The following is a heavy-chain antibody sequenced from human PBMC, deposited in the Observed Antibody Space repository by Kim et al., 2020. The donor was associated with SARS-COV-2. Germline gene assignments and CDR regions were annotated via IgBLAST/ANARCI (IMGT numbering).Heavy chain of an antibody. CDR2: ISYDGSNK. CDR1: GFTFSSYA. J-gene: IGHJ4*02. Sequence: GGSLRLSCAASGFTFSSYAMHWVRQAPGKGLEWVAVISYDGSNKYYADSVKGRFTISRDNSKNTLYLQMNSLRAEDTAVYYCAREGSSSWYPPQDYWGQG. V-gene: IGHV3-30*04. CDR3: AREGSSSWYPPQDY. D-gene: IGHD6-13*01.